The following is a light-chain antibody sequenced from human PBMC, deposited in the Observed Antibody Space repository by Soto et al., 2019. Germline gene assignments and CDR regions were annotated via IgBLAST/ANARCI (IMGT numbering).Light chain of an antibody. V-gene: IGLV1-40*01. Sequence: QSVLTQPPSVSGAPGQRVTISCTGSASNLGAKYAVHWYQHLPGTAPKLLIYDNIHRPSGVPDRFSGSKSDTSASLANTGLQAEDEADYYCQSYDTTLSGLVFGGGTKLTVL. CDR2: DNI. CDR3: QSYDTTLSGLV. CDR1: ASNLGAKYA. J-gene: IGLJ3*02.